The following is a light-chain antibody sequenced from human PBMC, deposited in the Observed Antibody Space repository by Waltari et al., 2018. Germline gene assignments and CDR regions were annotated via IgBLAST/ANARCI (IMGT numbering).Light chain of an antibody. CDR2: GVT. Sequence: QSALTQPRSLSGSPGQSVTISCTGTFSDFTASDHVSWYQQHPGKAPKLITYGVTERPAGVPHRFSGSTSGDTASLTISGLQADDEADYYCCSYAGSYTWVFGGGTKLTVL. CDR3: CSYAGSYTWV. V-gene: IGLV2-11*01. J-gene: IGLJ3*02. CDR1: FSDFTASDH.